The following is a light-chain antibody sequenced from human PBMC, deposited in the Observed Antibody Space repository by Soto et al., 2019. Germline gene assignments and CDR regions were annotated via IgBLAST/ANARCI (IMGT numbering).Light chain of an antibody. J-gene: IGLJ3*02. CDR1: SSNIGAGYD. V-gene: IGLV1-40*01. CDR3: QSHDSSLNSWV. CDR2: GNT. Sequence: QSVLMQPPSMSGAPGQRVTISCTGSSSNIGAGYDVHWYQLLPGTAPKLLIYGNTNRPSGVPDRFSGSKSGTSASLAITGLRAEDEADYYCQSHDSSLNSWVFGGGTKVTVL.